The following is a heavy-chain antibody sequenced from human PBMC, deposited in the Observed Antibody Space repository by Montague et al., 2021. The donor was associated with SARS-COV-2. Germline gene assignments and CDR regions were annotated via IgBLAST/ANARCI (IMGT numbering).Heavy chain of an antibody. CDR1: GFTFSSHP. V-gene: IGHV3-30*04. Sequence: SLRLSCAASGFTFSSHPKHWVRQAPGNGLEWVAVISFDGSSKYYVDSMKGRLTISRDNSKNTLFLQMNSLRVEDTAVYYCARGRQWLVLGQVDYWGQGTLVTVSS. D-gene: IGHD3-22*01. J-gene: IGHJ4*02. CDR2: ISFDGSSK. CDR3: ARGRQWLVLGQVDY.